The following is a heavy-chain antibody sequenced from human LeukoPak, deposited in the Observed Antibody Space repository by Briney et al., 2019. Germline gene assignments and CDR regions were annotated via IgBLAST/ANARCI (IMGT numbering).Heavy chain of an antibody. V-gene: IGHV4-59*01. Sequence: PSETLSLTCTVSGGSISSYYWSWIRQPPGKGLEWIGYIYYSGSTNYNPSLTSRVTISVDTSKNQFSLKLSSVTAADTAVYYCARAGYSSSWYFDLWGRGTLVTVSS. CDR2: IYYSGST. CDR1: GGSISSYY. D-gene: IGHD6-13*01. CDR3: ARAGYSSSWYFDL. J-gene: IGHJ2*01.